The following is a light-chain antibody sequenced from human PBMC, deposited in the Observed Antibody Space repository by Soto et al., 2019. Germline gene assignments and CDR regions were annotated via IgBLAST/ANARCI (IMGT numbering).Light chain of an antibody. CDR3: FSYSTRRARI. CDR1: RSDVGGYNY. V-gene: IGLV2-14*01. CDR2: DVS. J-gene: IGLJ2*01. Sequence: QSALTQPASVSGSPGQSITISCTGTRSDVGGYNYVSWYKQKPGKAPKLVIYDVSHRPSGVSDRFFGSKSGNTASLIISGLQAEDEADYYCFSYSTRRARIFGGGTKVTVL.